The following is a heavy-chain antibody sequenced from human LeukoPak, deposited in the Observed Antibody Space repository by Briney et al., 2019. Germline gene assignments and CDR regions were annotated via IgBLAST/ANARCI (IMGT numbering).Heavy chain of an antibody. V-gene: IGHV3-23*01. J-gene: IGHJ4*02. D-gene: IGHD3-22*01. CDR2: ISGSGGST. CDR3: AKSYYYDSSGYPPTLRRPYYFDY. Sequence: GGSPRLSCAASGFTFSSYAMSWVRQAPGKGLEWVSAISGSGGSTYYADSVKGRFTISRDNSKNTLYLQMNSLRAEDTAVYYCAKSYYYDSSGYPPTLRRPYYFDYWGQGTLVTVSS. CDR1: GFTFSSYA.